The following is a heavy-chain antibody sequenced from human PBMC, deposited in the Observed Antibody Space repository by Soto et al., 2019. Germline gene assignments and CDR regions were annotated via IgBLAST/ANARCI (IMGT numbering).Heavy chain of an antibody. V-gene: IGHV1-3*01. D-gene: IGHD6-19*01. CDR3: ARAVAVADDFDY. Sequence: ASVKVSCKASGYTFTNYAMHWVRQAPGQRLEWMGWINAGNGNTKYSQKFQGRVTITRDTSASTAYMELSSLRSEDTAVYYCARAVAVADDFDYWGQGTLVTVSS. CDR2: INAGNGNT. CDR1: GYTFTNYA. J-gene: IGHJ4*02.